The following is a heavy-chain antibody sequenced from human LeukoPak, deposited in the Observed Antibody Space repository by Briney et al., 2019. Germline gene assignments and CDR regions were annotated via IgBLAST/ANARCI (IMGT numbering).Heavy chain of an antibody. D-gene: IGHD1-26*01. CDR3: ARDPIVGATTSAGV. J-gene: IGHJ4*02. CDR2: IKQDGSEK. Sequence: GGSLRLSCAASGFTFSSYWMSWVRQAPGKGLEWVANIKQDGSEKYYVDSVKGRFTISRDNAKNSLYLQMNSLRAEDTAVYYCARDPIVGATTSAGVWGQGTLVTDSS. CDR1: GFTFSSYW. V-gene: IGHV3-7*01.